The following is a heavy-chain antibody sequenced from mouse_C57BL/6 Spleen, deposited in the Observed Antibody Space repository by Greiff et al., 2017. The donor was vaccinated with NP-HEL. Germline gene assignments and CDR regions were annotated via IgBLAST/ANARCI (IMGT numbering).Heavy chain of an antibody. CDR3: ARHRKYYGRSHLYDLDY. CDR1: GYTFTESS. D-gene: IGHD1-1*01. J-gene: IGHJ4*01. CDR2: FYPGSGSI. V-gene: IGHV1-62-2*01. Sequence: VQLQQSGAELVKPGASVKLSCKASGYTFTESSIHWVKQRPGQGLEWIGWFYPGSGSIKYNEKFKGKATLTADKSSSTVYMEVSRLTSEDSAVYFCARHRKYYGRSHLYDLDYWGQGTTVTVSS.